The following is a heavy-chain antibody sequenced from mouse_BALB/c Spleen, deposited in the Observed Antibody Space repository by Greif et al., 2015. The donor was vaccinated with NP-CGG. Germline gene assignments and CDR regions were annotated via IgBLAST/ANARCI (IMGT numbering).Heavy chain of an antibody. CDR1: GFNIKDYY. Sequence: VQLQQSGAELVRPGALVKLSCKASGFNIKDYYMHWVKQRPEQGLEWIGWIDPENGNTIYDPKFQGKASITADTSSNTAYLQLSSLTSEDTAVYYCARYGDSSGPFAYWGQGTLVTVSA. CDR3: ARYGDSSGPFAY. V-gene: IGHV14-1*02. J-gene: IGHJ3*01. D-gene: IGHD3-2*01. CDR2: IDPENGNT.